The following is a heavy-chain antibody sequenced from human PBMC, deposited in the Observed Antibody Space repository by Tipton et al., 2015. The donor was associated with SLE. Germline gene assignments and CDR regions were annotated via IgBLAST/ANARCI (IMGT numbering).Heavy chain of an antibody. J-gene: IGHJ4*02. Sequence: TLSLTCAVYGGSFSGYYWSWIRQPPGKWLEWIGEINHSGSTNYNPSLKSRVTISVDTSKNQFSLKLSSVTAAYTAVYYCARVGSGVDCWGQGTLVTVSS. CDR1: GGSFSGYY. D-gene: IGHD3-10*01. CDR2: INHSGST. CDR3: ARVGSGVDC. V-gene: IGHV4-34*01.